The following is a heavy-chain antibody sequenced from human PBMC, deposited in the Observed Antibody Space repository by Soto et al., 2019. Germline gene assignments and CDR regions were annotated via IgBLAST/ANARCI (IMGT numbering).Heavy chain of an antibody. CDR3: ARERFLEWLPPHWFGP. CDR1: GGTFSSYA. V-gene: IGHV1-69*06. D-gene: IGHD3-3*01. Sequence: ASVKVSCKASGGTFSSYAISWVRQAPGQGLEWMGGIIPIFGTANYAQKFQGRVTITADKSTSTAYMELSSLRSEDTAVYYCARERFLEWLPPHWFGPWGQGTLVTVSS. J-gene: IGHJ5*02. CDR2: IIPIFGTA.